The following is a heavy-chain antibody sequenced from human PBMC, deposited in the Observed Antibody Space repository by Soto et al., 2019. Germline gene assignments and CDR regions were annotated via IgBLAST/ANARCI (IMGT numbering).Heavy chain of an antibody. Sequence: GASVKVSCKASGGTFSSYAISWVRQAPGQGLEWMGGIIPIFGTANYAQKFQGRVTITADESTSAAYMGLSSLRSEDTAVYYCARGTIVVVPAATPYYGMDVWGQGTTVTVSS. CDR2: IIPIFGTA. CDR3: ARGTIVVVPAATPYYGMDV. J-gene: IGHJ6*02. D-gene: IGHD2-2*01. CDR1: GGTFSSYA. V-gene: IGHV1-69*13.